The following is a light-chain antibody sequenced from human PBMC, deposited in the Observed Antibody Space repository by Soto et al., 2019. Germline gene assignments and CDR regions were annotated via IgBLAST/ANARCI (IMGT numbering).Light chain of an antibody. V-gene: IGLV1-40*01. Sequence: QSVLTQPPSVSGAPGQRVTISCTGSSSNIGAGYDVHWYQQLPGTAPKLLIYGNSNRPSGVPDRFSGSKSGTSASLAITGLQDEDEADYYCQPYDSSLSGSWVFGGGTKLTVL. CDR3: QPYDSSLSGSWV. J-gene: IGLJ3*02. CDR2: GNS. CDR1: SSNIGAGYD.